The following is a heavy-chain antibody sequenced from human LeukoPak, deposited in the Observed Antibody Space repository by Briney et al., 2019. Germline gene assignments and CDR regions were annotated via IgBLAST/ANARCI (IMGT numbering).Heavy chain of an antibody. V-gene: IGHV5-51*01. D-gene: IGHD2-21*02. CDR2: IYPGDYET. J-gene: IGHJ4*02. CDR1: GYSFSNYW. CDR3: AIPPGYCGNDCSFDH. Sequence: NPGESLKIPCEGSGYSFSNYWIGWVRQMPGKGLEWMGIIYPGDYETRYSPSFQGLVTISVDKSISTAYLQWSSLKASDTAMYYCAIPPGYCGNDCSFDHWGQGTLVTVSS.